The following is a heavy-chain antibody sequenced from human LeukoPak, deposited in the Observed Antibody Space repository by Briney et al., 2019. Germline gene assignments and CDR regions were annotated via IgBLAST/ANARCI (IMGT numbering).Heavy chain of an antibody. D-gene: IGHD3-3*01. CDR3: GRLFYDFWSGRYYYYMDV. CDR2: IYYSGST. CDR1: GGSIRSTSYY. Sequence: SETLSLTCTVSGGSIRSTSYYWGWIRQPPGKGLEWIGSIYYSGSTYYNPSLKSRVTISVDTSKNQFSLKLSSVTAADTAVYYCGRLFYDFWSGRYYYYMDVWGKGTTVTVS. V-gene: IGHV4-39*01. J-gene: IGHJ6*03.